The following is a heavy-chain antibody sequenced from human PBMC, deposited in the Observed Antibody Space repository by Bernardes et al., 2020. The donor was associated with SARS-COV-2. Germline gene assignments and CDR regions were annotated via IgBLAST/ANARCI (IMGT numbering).Heavy chain of an antibody. J-gene: IGHJ4*02. D-gene: IGHD2-2*02. CDR2: VYQSGST. V-gene: IGHV4-34*01. Sequence: SETLSLTCAVSGESSSGYYWSWIRQPPGKGLEFIGEVYQSGSTNYNPSLKSRVTISVGTSNNHFSLRLISVTAADTAVYYCARRRYTSPFDSWGQGALVTVSS. CDR1: GESSSGYY. CDR3: ARRRYTSPFDS.